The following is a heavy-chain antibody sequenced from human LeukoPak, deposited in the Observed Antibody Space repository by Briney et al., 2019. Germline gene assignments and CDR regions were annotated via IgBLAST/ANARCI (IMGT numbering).Heavy chain of an antibody. J-gene: IGHJ4*02. CDR2: INFDGSDT. V-gene: IGHV3-74*01. CDR3: TRSLMD. Sequence: GGSLRLSCAASVITLSGYWMHWVRQAPGKGLVWVSRINFDGSDTSYADFVKGRFTISRDNAKNTLFLQMNSLRAEDTAVYYCTRSLMDWGQGIRVTVSS. D-gene: IGHD3-16*01. CDR1: VITLSGYW.